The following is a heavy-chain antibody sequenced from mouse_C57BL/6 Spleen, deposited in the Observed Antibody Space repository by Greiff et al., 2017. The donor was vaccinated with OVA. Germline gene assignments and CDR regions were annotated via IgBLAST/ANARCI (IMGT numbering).Heavy chain of an antibody. V-gene: IGHV1-64*01. J-gene: IGHJ3*01. CDR1: GYTFTSYW. D-gene: IGHD1-1*02. CDR3: AREGLVWFAY. Sequence: QVQLQQSGAELVKPGASVKLSCKASGYTFTSYWMHWVKQRPGQGLEWIGMIHPNSGSTNYNEKFKSKATLTVDKSSSTAYMQLSSLTSEDSAVYYCAREGLVWFAYWGQGTLVTVSA. CDR2: IHPNSGST.